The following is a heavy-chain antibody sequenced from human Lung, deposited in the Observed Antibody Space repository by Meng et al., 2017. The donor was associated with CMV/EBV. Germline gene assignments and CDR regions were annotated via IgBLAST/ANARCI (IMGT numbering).Heavy chain of an antibody. CDR1: GFTFSSYA. J-gene: IGHJ4*02. CDR3: AKECGFSYGCYFHS. D-gene: IGHD5-18*01. Sequence: ESXKISXAASGFTFSSYAMTWIRQAPGKGLEWVSATSGSGGGTYYADSVKGRFAISRDNSKNILYLQMNSLRAEDTAVYYCAKECGFSYGCYFHSWGRERWSXSPQ. V-gene: IGHV3-23*01. CDR2: TSGSGGGT.